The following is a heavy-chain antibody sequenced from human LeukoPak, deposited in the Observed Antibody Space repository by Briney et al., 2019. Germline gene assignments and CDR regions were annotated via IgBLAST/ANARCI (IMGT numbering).Heavy chain of an antibody. J-gene: IGHJ4*02. D-gene: IGHD2-21*02. Sequence: GGSLRLSCAASGFTFSSYWMHWVRQAPGKGLAWVSRINSDGSSTSYADSVKGRFTISRDNAKNTVNLQMSSLRDEDTAVYYCARPVCGGDCYPYDYWGQGSLVTVSS. CDR2: INSDGSST. CDR1: GFTFSSYW. V-gene: IGHV3-74*01. CDR3: ARPVCGGDCYPYDY.